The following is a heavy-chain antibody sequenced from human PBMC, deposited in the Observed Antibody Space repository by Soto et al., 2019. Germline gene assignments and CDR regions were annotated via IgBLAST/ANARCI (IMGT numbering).Heavy chain of an antibody. CDR2: ISGSGGST. CDR1: GFTFSSYA. Sequence: GGSLRLSCAASGFTFSSYAMSWVRQAPGKGLEWVSAISGSGGSTYYADSVKGRFTISRDNSKNTLYLQMNSLRAEDTAVYYCAKVGGIFVVVAANIDYWGQGTLVTVSS. V-gene: IGHV3-23*01. D-gene: IGHD2-15*01. J-gene: IGHJ4*02. CDR3: AKVGGIFVVVAANIDY.